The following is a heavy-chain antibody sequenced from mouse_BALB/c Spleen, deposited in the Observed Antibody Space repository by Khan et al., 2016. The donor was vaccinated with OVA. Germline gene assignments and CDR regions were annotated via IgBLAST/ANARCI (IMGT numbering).Heavy chain of an antibody. V-gene: IGHV1-20*02. CDR2: INPHIGET. CDR3: ARKNGGDFDY. Sequence: VQLQQSGPELVKPGASVKISCKASGYSFTGYFMNWVMQSHGKSLQWIGRINPHIGETFYNQKFKDKATLTVDESSTTAHMELQSLSSEDSAIYYCARKNGGDFDYWGQGTTLTVSS. CDR1: GYSFTGYF. J-gene: IGHJ2*01. D-gene: IGHD1-1*02.